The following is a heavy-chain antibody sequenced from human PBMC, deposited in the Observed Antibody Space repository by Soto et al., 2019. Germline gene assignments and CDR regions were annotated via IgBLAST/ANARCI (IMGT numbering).Heavy chain of an antibody. J-gene: IGHJ3*02. CDR1: GFTFSDYY. CDR3: ARDDRPLGGIMITFGGVIINQAFDI. CDR2: ISSSGSTI. Sequence: GGSLRLSCAASGFTFSDYYMSWIRQAPGKGLEWVSYISSSGSTIYYADSVKGRFTISRDNAKNSLYLQMNSLRAEDTAVYYCARDDRPLGGIMITFGGVIINQAFDIWGQGTMVTVSS. D-gene: IGHD3-16*02. V-gene: IGHV3-11*01.